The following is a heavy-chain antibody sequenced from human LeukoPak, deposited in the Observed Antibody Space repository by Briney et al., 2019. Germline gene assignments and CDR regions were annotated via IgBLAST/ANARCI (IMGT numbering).Heavy chain of an antibody. CDR2: IVVGSGNT. CDR3: AADPSYSSGYRYYFDY. V-gene: IGHV1-58*01. CDR1: VFTLINSA. D-gene: IGHD3-22*01. J-gene: IGHJ4*02. Sequence: TSVNVSFKTSVFTLINSAVHWVRPPRGQRLEWIGWIVVGSGNTNYAQKFQERVTITRDMSTSTAYMELSSLRSEDTAVYYCAADPSYSSGYRYYFDYWGQGTLVTVSS.